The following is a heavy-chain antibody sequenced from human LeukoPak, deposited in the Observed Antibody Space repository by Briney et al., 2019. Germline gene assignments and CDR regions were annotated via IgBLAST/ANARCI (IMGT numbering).Heavy chain of an antibody. V-gene: IGHV3-23*01. CDR3: AKVAFYDGSGHQDV. CDR1: GFIFSKSA. CDR2: ISGSGTTT. D-gene: IGHD3-22*01. Sequence: GSLRLSCAASGFIFSKSAMSWVRQAPGKGLEWVSAISGSGTTTYYADSVKGRFTISRDNSKDTLDLQMNSLRVEDTARYYCAKVAFYDGSGHQDVWGQGTLVTVSS. J-gene: IGHJ4*02.